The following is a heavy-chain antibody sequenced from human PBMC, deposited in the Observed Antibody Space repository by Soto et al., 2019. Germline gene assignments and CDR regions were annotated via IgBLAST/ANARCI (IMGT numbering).Heavy chain of an antibody. V-gene: IGHV1-3*01. CDR3: ARGRDGFLTTVTPSY. Sequence: ASVKVSCKASGYTFTSYAMHWVRQALGQRLEWMGWINAGNGNTKYSQKFQGRVNITRDTSASTAYMELSSLRSEDTAVYYCARGRDGFLTTVTPSYWGQGTLVTVSS. J-gene: IGHJ4*02. D-gene: IGHD4-17*01. CDR1: GYTFTSYA. CDR2: INAGNGNT.